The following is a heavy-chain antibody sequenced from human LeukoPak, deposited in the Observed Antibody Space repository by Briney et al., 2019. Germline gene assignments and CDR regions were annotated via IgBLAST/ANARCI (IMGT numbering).Heavy chain of an antibody. J-gene: IGHJ6*02. CDR3: ARGHSIFGVVIIPTYYYYGMDV. V-gene: IGHV4-34*01. CDR2: INHSGST. CDR1: GGSFSGYY. D-gene: IGHD3-3*01. Sequence: PSGTLSLTCAVYGGSFSGYYWSWIRQPPGKGLEWIGEINHSGSTNYNPSLKSRVTISVDTSKNQFSLKLSSVTAADTAVYYCARGHSIFGVVIIPTYYYYGMDVWGQGTTVTVSS.